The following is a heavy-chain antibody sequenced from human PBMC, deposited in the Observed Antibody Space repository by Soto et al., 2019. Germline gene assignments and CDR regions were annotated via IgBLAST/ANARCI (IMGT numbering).Heavy chain of an antibody. CDR3: VRMYDSSGYFFDY. CDR2: IDWDDDK. V-gene: IGHV2-70*04. Sequence: SGPTLVNPTQTLTLTCSFSGFSLTTTGMRVSWIRQPPGKAPEWLARIDWDDDKFYNTSLKTRLTISKDTSKNQVVLTMTNMDPVDTATYYCVRMYDSSGYFFDYWGQGTLVTVSS. CDR1: GFSLTTTGMR. D-gene: IGHD3-22*01. J-gene: IGHJ4*02.